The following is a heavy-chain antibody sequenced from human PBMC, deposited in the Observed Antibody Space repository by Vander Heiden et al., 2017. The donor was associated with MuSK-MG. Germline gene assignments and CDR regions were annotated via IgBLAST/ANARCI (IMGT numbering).Heavy chain of an antibody. CDR1: GFPFRGYA. V-gene: IGHV3-30-3*01. CDR3: ARDSYGMDV. Sequence: QVQLVESGGGVVQPGRSLWVSCAASGFPFRGYAMHWVRQAPGKGLECVAVISYDGSKKDYADSVKGRFTISRDNSKNTLYMKMNSLRAEDTAVYYCARDSYGMDVWGQGTTVTVSS. CDR2: ISYDGSKK. J-gene: IGHJ6*02.